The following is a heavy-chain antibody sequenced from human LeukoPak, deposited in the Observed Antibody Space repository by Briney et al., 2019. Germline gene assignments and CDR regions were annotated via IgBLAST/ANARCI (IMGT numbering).Heavy chain of an antibody. Sequence: ASVKVSCTASGYTFTGYYMHWVRQAPGQGLEWMGWINPNSGGTNYAQKFQGRVTMTRDTSISTVYMELSRLRSDDTAVYYCARGRYDRGTRLDYWGQGTLVSVS. D-gene: IGHD3-16*01. V-gene: IGHV1-2*02. CDR2: INPNSGGT. CDR1: GYTFTGYY. CDR3: ARGRYDRGTRLDY. J-gene: IGHJ4*02.